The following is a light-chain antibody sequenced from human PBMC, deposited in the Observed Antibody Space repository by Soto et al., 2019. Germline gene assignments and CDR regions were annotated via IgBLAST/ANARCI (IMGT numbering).Light chain of an antibody. Sequence: SALTQPASVSGSPGQSITISFAGTSSDIGNYNYVSWYQQHPGKAPKLMIYEVSNRPSGVSNRFSGSKSGNTASLTISGLQAEDEADYYCSSYTSSSTLNYVFGTGTKVTVL. J-gene: IGLJ1*01. CDR2: EVS. V-gene: IGLV2-14*01. CDR3: SSYTSSSTLNYV. CDR1: SSDIGNYNY.